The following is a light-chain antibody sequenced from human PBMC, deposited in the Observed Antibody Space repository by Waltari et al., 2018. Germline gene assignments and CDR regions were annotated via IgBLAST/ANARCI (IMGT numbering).Light chain of an antibody. V-gene: IGKV3-11*01. CDR2: DAS. CDR3: LQHSNWPRFT. J-gene: IGKJ3*01. CDR1: QSVSRY. Sequence: DIVLSQSPATLSLSPGERATLSCRASQSVSRYLAWYQQKPGQAPRLLIYDASNRATGIPVRFSDSGSGTDFTLTISSLGPEDFAVYYCLQHSNWPRFTFGPGTKVDIK.